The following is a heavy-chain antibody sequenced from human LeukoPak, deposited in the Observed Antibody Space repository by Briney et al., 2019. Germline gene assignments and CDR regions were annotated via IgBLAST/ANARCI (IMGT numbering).Heavy chain of an antibody. D-gene: IGHD3-3*01. J-gene: IGHJ4*02. CDR2: ISYDGSNK. V-gene: IGHV3-30*18. CDR3: AKADHDFWSGYYDY. Sequence: GGSLRLSCAASGFTFSSYGMHWVRQAPGKGLEWVAVISYDGSNKYYADSVKGRFTTSRDNSKNTLYLQMNSLRAEDTAVYYCAKADHDFWSGYYDYWGQGTLVTVSS. CDR1: GFTFSSYG.